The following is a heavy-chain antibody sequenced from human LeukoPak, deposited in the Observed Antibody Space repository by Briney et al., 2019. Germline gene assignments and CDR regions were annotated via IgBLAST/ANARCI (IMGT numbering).Heavy chain of an antibody. CDR2: ISSGSGYI. CDR3: AREIYQHLVPDY. CDR1: GFTFSTYS. V-gene: IGHV3-21*01. D-gene: IGHD6-13*01. J-gene: IGHJ4*02. Sequence: PGGSLRLSCAASGFTFSTYSMNRVRQAPGKGLEWVSSISSGSGYIYYADSVKGRFTISRDNAKNSLYLQMNSLRAEDTAVYYCAREIYQHLVPDYWGQGTLVTVSS.